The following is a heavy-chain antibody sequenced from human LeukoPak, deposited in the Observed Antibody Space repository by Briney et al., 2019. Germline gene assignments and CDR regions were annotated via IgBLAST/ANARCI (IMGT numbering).Heavy chain of an antibody. CDR3: ARGGSGSYYYYYYYMDV. CDR1: GFIFSSYG. D-gene: IGHD3-10*01. V-gene: IGHV3-30*02. CDR2: IRYDGSNK. Sequence: GGSLRLSCAASGFIFSSYGMHWVRQAPGKGLEWVAFIRYDGSNKYYADSVKGRFTISRDNSKNTLYLQMNSLRPEDTAVYYCARGGSGSYYYYYYYMDVWGKGTTVTVSS. J-gene: IGHJ6*03.